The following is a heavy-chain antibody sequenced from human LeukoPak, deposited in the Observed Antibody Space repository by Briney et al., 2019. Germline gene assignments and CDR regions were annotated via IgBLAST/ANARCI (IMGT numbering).Heavy chain of an antibody. D-gene: IGHD2-15*01. J-gene: IGHJ5*02. Sequence: ASVKVSCKASGYTFTNYDINWVRQATGQGPEWMGWMNPKSGNTGYAQKFQGRVTKTRNTSISTAYMELSSLRSDDTAVYYRARDQDIVVVVAALRQREMGGFDPWGQGTLVTVSS. CDR1: GYTFTNYD. CDR2: MNPKSGNT. V-gene: IGHV1-8*01. CDR3: ARDQDIVVVVAALRQREMGGFDP.